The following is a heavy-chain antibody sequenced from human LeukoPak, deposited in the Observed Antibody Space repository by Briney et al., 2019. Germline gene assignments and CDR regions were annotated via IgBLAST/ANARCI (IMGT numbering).Heavy chain of an antibody. D-gene: IGHD3-22*01. J-gene: IGHJ4*02. CDR3: ANSGDSIQWLLVGRFDY. CDR2: ISSSGSTI. Sequence: PGGSLRLSCAASGFTFSDYYMSWIRQAPGKGLEWVSYISSSGSTIYYADSVKGRFTISRDNAKNSLYLQMNSLRAEDTAVYYCANSGDSIQWLLVGRFDYWGQGTLVTVSS. CDR1: GFTFSDYY. V-gene: IGHV3-11*01.